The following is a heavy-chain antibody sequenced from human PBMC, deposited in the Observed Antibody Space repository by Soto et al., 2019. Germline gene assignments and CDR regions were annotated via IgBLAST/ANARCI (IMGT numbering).Heavy chain of an antibody. CDR2: ISYDGSNK. V-gene: IGHV3-30-3*01. J-gene: IGHJ6*02. CDR3: ARGYYRGWFGELFFRPAMEV. D-gene: IGHD3-10*01. CDR1: GFTFSSYG. Sequence: GGSLRLSCAASGFTFSSYGMHWVRQAPGNGLEWVAVISYDGSNKYYADSVKGRFTISRDNSKNTLYLQMNSLRAEDTAVYYSARGYYRGWFGELFFRPAMEVWGQGTTVNVSS.